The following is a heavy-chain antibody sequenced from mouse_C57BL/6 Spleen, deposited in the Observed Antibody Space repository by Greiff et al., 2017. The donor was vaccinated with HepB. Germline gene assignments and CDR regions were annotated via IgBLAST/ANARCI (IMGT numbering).Heavy chain of an antibody. J-gene: IGHJ1*03. CDR3: ARYGNDWYFDV. V-gene: IGHV1-82*01. D-gene: IGHD2-1*01. Sequence: LVEPGASVKISCKASGYAFSSSWMNWVKQRPGKGLEWIGRIYPGDGDTNYNGRFKGKATLTADKSSSTAYMQLSSLTSEDSAVYFCARYGNDWYFDVWGTGTTVTVSS. CDR1: GYAFSSSW. CDR2: IYPGDGDT.